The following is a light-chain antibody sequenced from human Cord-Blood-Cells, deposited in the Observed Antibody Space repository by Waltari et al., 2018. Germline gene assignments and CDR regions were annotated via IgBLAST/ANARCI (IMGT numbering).Light chain of an antibody. CDR1: ALPQHY. CDR2: KDS. CDR3: QSADSSGTYV. V-gene: IGLV3-25*03. J-gene: IGLJ1*01. Sequence: SYELTQPPSVSVSPGQTARITCSGDALPQHYAYWYQQKTGQAPVLVIYKDSERPSGIPERFSGSSSGTTVTLTISGVQAEDEADYYCQSADSSGTYVFGTGTKVTVL.